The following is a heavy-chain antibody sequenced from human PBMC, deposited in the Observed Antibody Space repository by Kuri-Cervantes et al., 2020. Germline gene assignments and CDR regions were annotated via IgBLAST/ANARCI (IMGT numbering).Heavy chain of an antibody. CDR2: INNSGST. CDR3: ARGRSRSRTQLWNEYFQH. D-gene: IGHD5-18*01. Sequence: SETLSLTCAASGYSISSGYYRSWIRQPPGKGLAWIGEINNSGSTNYNPSLKSRVTISVDKSKNQFSLKLRSVTAADTAVYYCARGRSRSRTQLWNEYFQHWGQGTLVTVSS. CDR1: GYSISSGYY. J-gene: IGHJ1*01. V-gene: IGHV4-34*01.